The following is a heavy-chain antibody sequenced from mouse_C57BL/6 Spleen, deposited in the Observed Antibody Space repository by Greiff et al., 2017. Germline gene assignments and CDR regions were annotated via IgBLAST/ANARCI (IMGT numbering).Heavy chain of an antibody. J-gene: IGHJ1*03. CDR1: GSTFTSYW. V-gene: IGHV1-72*01. D-gene: IGHD2-4*01. Sequence: QVQLQQSGAELVKPGASVKLSCKASGSTFTSYWMHWVTQRPGRGLEWIGRIDPNSGGTKYNEKFKRKATLTVDKPSSTAYMQLSSLPSEDSAVYYGARFDDDEGWYFDVWGTGTTVTVSS. CDR3: ARFDDDEGWYFDV. CDR2: IDPNSGGT.